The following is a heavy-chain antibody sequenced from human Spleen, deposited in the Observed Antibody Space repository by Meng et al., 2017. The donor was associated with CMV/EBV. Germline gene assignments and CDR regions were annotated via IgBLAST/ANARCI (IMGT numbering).Heavy chain of an antibody. J-gene: IGHJ4*02. CDR3: ARYYGLG. V-gene: IGHV3-23*01. D-gene: IGHD2-21*01. Sequence: GGSLRLSCAASGFTFSSYWMSWVRQAPGKGLEWVSGISGGGGSTYYADSVKGRFSISRDNSKTTLYLQMHSLRAGDTAVYYCARYYGLGWGQGTLVTVSS. CDR2: ISGGGGST. CDR1: GFTFSSYW.